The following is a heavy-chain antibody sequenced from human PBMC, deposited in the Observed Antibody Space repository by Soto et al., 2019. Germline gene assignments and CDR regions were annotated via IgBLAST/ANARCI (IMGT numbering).Heavy chain of an antibody. Sequence: QIEHWGAGLLKPSETLSLTCTVYGDSFSRYYWSWIRQSPGKGLEWIGEINYSGSNNYSPSLKTRVTILVDTSKKEFALKLTSLTAADTAVYYCVSGRRVGYCLGVSCHNWFDPWGEGTLVSVSS. CDR1: GDSFSRYY. CDR3: VSGRRVGYCLGVSCHNWFDP. V-gene: IGHV4-34*01. CDR2: INYSGSN. J-gene: IGHJ5*02. D-gene: IGHD2-15*01.